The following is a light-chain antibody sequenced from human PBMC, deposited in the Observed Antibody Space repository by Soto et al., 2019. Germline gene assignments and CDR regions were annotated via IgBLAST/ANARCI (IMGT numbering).Light chain of an antibody. J-gene: IGLJ2*01. CDR2: DVS. CDR3: SSYTVSSTL. CDR1: SSDVGAHNY. V-gene: IGLV2-14*01. Sequence: QSALTQPTSVSGSPGQSITISCTGTSSDVGAHNYVSWYQQHPGKAPKLIIYDVSNRPSGVSNRFSGSKSGNTASLTISGLQAEDEADYFCSSYTVSSTLFGGGTKLTVL.